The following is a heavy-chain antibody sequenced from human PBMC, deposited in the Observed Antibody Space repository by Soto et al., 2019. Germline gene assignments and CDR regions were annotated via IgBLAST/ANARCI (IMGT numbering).Heavy chain of an antibody. CDR3: ARDAVEFGGAYHWFDP. D-gene: IGHD3-16*01. CDR1: GGSISSGGYY. V-gene: IGHV4-31*01. CDR2: IYYSGST. Sequence: QVQLQESGPGLVKPSQTLSLTCTVSGGSISSGGYYWSWIRQHPGKGLEWIGYIYYSGSTYYNPSLKSLVTISVDTSKNQFSLKLSSVTAADTAGYYCARDAVEFGGAYHWFDPWGQGTLVTVSS. J-gene: IGHJ5*02.